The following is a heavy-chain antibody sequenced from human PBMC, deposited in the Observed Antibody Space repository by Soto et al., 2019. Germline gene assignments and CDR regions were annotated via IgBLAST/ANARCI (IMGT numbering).Heavy chain of an antibody. V-gene: IGHV1-18*01. CDR1: GYTFISYG. J-gene: IGHJ4*02. CDR3: TLVALDY. Sequence: QVQLVQSGAEVKKPGASVKVSCKASGYTFISYGISWVRQAPGQGFEWMGWSSAYTGNTNYTQKLQGRVTITTDTSTTTAYMELRNLRSDDTAVYYCTLVALDYWGQGTLVTVSS. D-gene: IGHD5-12*01. CDR2: SSAYTGNT.